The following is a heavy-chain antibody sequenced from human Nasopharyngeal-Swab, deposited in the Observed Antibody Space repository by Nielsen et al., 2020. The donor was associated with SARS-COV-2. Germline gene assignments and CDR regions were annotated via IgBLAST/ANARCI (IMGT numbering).Heavy chain of an antibody. D-gene: IGHD2-2*01. V-gene: IGHV3-30-3*01. CDR3: ASGSPINVVPAARHPRQFDY. Sequence: GGSLRLSCAASGFTFSSYAMHWVRQAPGEGLEWVAVISYDGSNKYYADSVKGRFTISRDNSKNTLYLQMNSLRAEDTAVYYCASGSPINVVPAARHPRQFDYWGQGTLVTVSS. CDR1: GFTFSSYA. J-gene: IGHJ4*02. CDR2: ISYDGSNK.